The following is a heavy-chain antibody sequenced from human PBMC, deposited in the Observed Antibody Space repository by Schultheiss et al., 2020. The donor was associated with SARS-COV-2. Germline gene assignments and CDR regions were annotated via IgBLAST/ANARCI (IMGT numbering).Heavy chain of an antibody. CDR2: IWYDGSNK. J-gene: IGHJ4*02. CDR3: AKEVTTVVKY. D-gene: IGHD4-23*01. CDR1: GFTFSSYG. Sequence: GESLKISCAASGFTFSSYGMHWVRQAPGKGLEWVAVIWYDGSNKYYADSVKGRFTISRDNSKNTLYLQMNSLRAEDTAVYYCAKEVTTVVKYWGQGTLVTVSS. V-gene: IGHV3-33*06.